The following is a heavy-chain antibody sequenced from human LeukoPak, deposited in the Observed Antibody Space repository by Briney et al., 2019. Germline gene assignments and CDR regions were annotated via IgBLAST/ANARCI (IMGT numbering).Heavy chain of an antibody. D-gene: IGHD2/OR15-2a*01. Sequence: GGSLRLSCVASGFPFSSYWMTWVRQAPGKGLEWVANIKQDGSKKSYVDSVKGRFTISRDNAKNSLYLQMNSLRAEDTAIYYCRGVGYFDKGIDYGGKETLVPVS. J-gene: IGHJ4*02. CDR1: GFPFSSYW. CDR2: IKQDGSKK. V-gene: IGHV3-7*01. CDR3: RGVGYFDKGIDY.